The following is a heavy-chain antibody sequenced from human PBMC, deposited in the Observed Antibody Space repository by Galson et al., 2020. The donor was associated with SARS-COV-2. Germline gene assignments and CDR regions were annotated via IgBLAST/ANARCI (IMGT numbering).Heavy chain of an antibody. V-gene: IGHV4-39*07. CDR2: IYYSGST. Sequence: SETLSLTCTVSGGSISSSSYYWGWIRQPPGKGLEWIGSIYYSGSTYYNPSPKSRVTITVDTAKNQFSLKLSSVTAADTAVYYCARETYYYDSSCYYLTDGFDYWGQGTLVTVSS. J-gene: IGHJ4*02. CDR1: GGSISSSSYY. CDR3: ARETYYYDSSCYYLTDGFDY. D-gene: IGHD3-22*01.